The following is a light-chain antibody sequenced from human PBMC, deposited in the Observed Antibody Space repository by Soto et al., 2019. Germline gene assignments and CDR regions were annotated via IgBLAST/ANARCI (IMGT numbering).Light chain of an antibody. J-gene: IGLJ2*01. CDR2: DVS. CDR1: ISDVGGYNY. CDR3: SSYTSSSTLQV. Sequence: QSALTQPASVSGSPGQSITISCTGTISDVGGYNYVSWYQHHPGKAPKLMIYDVSNRPSGVSNRFSGSKSGNTASLTISGLQAEDEADYYCSSYTSSSTLQVFGGGTKLTVL. V-gene: IGLV2-14*03.